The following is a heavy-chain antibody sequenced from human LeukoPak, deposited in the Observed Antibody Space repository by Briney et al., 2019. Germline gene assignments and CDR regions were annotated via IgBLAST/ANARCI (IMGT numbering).Heavy chain of an antibody. CDR3: ARVGTLMVTIVAPYYMDV. J-gene: IGHJ6*03. D-gene: IGHD5-24*01. CDR2: ISSSSSYI. V-gene: IGHV3-21*01. Sequence: PGGSLRLSCAASGFTFSSYWMSWVRQAPGKGLEWVSSISSSSSYIYYADSVKGRFTISRDNAKNSLYLQMNSLRAEDTAVYYCARVGTLMVTIVAPYYMDVWGKGTTVTVSS. CDR1: GFTFSSYW.